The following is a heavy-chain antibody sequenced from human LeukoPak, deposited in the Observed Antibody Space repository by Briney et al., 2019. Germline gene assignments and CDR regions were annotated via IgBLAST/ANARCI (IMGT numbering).Heavy chain of an antibody. J-gene: IGHJ4*02. V-gene: IGHV3-74*01. CDR2: INSDGSST. D-gene: IGHD3-22*01. CDR1: GFTFSSYW. CDR3: ARVGPRDSSGRYYFDY. Sequence: GGSLRLSCAASGFTFSSYWMHWVRQAPGQGLVLVSRINSDGSSTSYADSVKGRITISRDNPKNTLYLQMNSLRAEDTAVYYCARVGPRDSSGRYYFDYWGQGTLVTVSS.